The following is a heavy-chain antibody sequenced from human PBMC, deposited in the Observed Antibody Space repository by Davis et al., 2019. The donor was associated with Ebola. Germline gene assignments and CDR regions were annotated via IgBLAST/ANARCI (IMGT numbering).Heavy chain of an antibody. CDR2: IYAGGGT. D-gene: IGHD2-21*02. CDR1: GFTVSDTY. Sequence: GESLKISCAASGFTVSDTYMSWVRQAPGKGLEWVSLIYAGGGTHYADSVKGRFTISRHNSEDSLYLQISDLRTDDTAVYYCARVRLLSAAEIYFDYWGQGALVTVSS. CDR3: ARVRLLSAAEIYFDY. J-gene: IGHJ4*02. V-gene: IGHV3-53*04.